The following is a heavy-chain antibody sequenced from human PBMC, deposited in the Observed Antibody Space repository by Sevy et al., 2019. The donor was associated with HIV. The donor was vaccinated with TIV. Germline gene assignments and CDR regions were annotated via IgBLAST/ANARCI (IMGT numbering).Heavy chain of an antibody. CDR3: ARALADWGSFHYSS. V-gene: IGHV3-7*01. CDR1: GFTFSTYW. CDR2: IKQDGTDK. Sequence: GGSLRLSCAASGFTFSTYWMTWVRQAPGRGLEWVANIKQDGTDKYYVDSVRGRFTISRDNGNNLLYLHMSSLRAEDTAIYFCARALADWGSFHYSSWGRGTLVTFSS. D-gene: IGHD3-16*01. J-gene: IGHJ4*02.